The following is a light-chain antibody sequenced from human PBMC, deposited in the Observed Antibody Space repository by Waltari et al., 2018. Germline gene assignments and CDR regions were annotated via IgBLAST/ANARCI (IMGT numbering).Light chain of an antibody. Sequence: QTVVTQEPSLSVSPGGTVTLTCTLSSGSLSTTSYATWYQQPPGQAPRTLVYKGNRRSSGFPDRFSGSILENKAALTITGAQADDECDYYCSLYMGSGIWVFGGGTKLTVL. CDR2: KGN. V-gene: IGLV8-61*01. J-gene: IGLJ3*02. CDR1: SGSLSTTSY. CDR3: SLYMGSGIWV.